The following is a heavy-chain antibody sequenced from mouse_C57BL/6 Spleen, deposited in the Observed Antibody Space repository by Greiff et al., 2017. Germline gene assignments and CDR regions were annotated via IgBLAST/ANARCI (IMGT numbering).Heavy chain of an antibody. D-gene: IGHD2-1*01. CDR2: IYPGDGDT. J-gene: IGHJ4*01. CDR1: GSAFSSSW. CDR3: ARPYVNYEWMDY. V-gene: IGHV1-82*01. Sequence: QVHVQQSGPELVKPGASVKFSCKASGSAFSSSWLNWVKQRPGKGLEWIGLIYPGDGDTNYNGKFKGKATLTADKSSSTAYMQLSSLTSEDAAVYFCARPYVNYEWMDYWGQGTSGTGSS.